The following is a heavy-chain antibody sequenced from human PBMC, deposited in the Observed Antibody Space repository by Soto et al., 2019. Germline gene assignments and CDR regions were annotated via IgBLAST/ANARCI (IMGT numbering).Heavy chain of an antibody. CDR3: ARMRYYYDSSGYYVIDY. CDR1: GFSLSTSGMC. Sequence: GPTLVNPTQTLTLTCTFSGFSLSTSGMCVSWIRQPPGKALEWLALIDWDDDKYYSTSLKTRLTISKDTSKNQVVLTMTNMDPVDTATYYCARMRYYYDSSGYYVIDYWGQGTLVTVS. D-gene: IGHD3-22*01. V-gene: IGHV2-70*01. J-gene: IGHJ4*02. CDR2: IDWDDDK.